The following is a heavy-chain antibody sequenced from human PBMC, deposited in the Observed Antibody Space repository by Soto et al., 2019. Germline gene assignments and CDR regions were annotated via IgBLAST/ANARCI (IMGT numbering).Heavy chain of an antibody. J-gene: IGHJ4*02. CDR3: ARSLAIFGVVARFDK. CDR1: GYTFTSYW. CDR2: VNSDGSST. V-gene: IGHV3-74*01. Sequence: PGGSLRLSCAASGYTFTSYWMHWVRQAPGKGLVWVSVVNSDGSSTYYADSVKGRFTISRDNSKSTLYLQMDSLRAEDTAVFYCARSLAIFGVVARFDKWGQGTPVTVSS. D-gene: IGHD3-3*01.